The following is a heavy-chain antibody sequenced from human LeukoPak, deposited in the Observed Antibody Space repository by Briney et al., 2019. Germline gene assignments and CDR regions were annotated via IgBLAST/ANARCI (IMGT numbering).Heavy chain of an antibody. J-gene: IGHJ6*02. Sequence: PSETLSLTCIVSGGSISSYYWSWIRPPPGTGLEWIGYIYYSGSTNYNPSLKSRVTISVDTSKNQFSLKLSSVTAADTAVYYCARDLHYYDSSGHRYYYYYGMDVWGQGTTVTVSS. V-gene: IGHV4-59*01. CDR3: ARDLHYYDSSGHRYYYYYGMDV. CDR2: IYYSGST. D-gene: IGHD3-22*01. CDR1: GGSISSYY.